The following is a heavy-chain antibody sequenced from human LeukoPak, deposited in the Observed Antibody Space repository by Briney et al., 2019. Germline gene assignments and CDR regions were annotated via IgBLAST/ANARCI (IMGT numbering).Heavy chain of an antibody. J-gene: IGHJ4*02. Sequence: PSQTLSLTCTVSGGSISSGDYYWSWIRQPPGKGLEWIGYIYYSGSTYYNPSLKSRVTISVDTSKNQFSLKLSSVTAADTAVYYCAREEYDILTGYRFDYWGQGTLVTVSS. CDR3: AREEYDILTGYRFDY. CDR1: GGSISSGDYY. CDR2: IYYSGST. V-gene: IGHV4-30-4*01. D-gene: IGHD3-9*01.